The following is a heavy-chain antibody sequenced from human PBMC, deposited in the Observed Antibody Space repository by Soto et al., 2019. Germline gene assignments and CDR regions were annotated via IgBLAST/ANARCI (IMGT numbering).Heavy chain of an antibody. Sequence: EVQLVQSGAEVKKPGESLRISCKGSGYSFTSYWISWVRQMPGKGLEWMGRIDPSDSYTNYSPSFQGHVTISADKSISTAYLQWSSLKASDTAMYYCAREEGLRYCSSTSCSYYYYGMDVWGQGTTVTVSS. CDR3: AREEGLRYCSSTSCSYYYYGMDV. CDR1: GYSFTSYW. J-gene: IGHJ6*02. D-gene: IGHD2-2*01. V-gene: IGHV5-10-1*03. CDR2: IDPSDSYT.